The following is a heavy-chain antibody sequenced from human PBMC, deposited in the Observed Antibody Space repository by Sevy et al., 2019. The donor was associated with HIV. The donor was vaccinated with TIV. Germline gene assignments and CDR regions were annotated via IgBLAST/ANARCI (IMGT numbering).Heavy chain of an antibody. D-gene: IGHD2-8*02. V-gene: IGHV4-61*08. CDR3: ARRGGLVDAGMDV. CDR1: GVSVNSGAYD. Sequence: SETLSLTCTVSGVSVNSGAYDWTWIRQPPGKGLESIGYISYRGRKSYNPSLQSRVTISVDTPKNQFSVKLSSVTAADTAVYYCARRGGLVDAGMDVWGQGTTVTVSS. CDR2: ISYRGRK. J-gene: IGHJ6*02.